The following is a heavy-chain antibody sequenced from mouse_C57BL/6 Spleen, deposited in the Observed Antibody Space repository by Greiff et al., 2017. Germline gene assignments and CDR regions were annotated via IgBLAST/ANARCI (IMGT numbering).Heavy chain of an antibody. CDR1: GFTFSSYA. V-gene: IGHV5-4*01. Sequence: EVKLMESGGCLVKPGGSLKLSCAASGFTFSSYAMSWVRQTPEKRLEWVATISDGGSYTYYPDNVKGRFTISRDNAKNNLYLQMSQLKSEDTAMYYLSRDFYGYHFDYWGQGPPLTVSS. CDR3: SRDFYGYHFDY. D-gene: IGHD2-2*01. CDR2: ISDGGSYT. J-gene: IGHJ2*01.